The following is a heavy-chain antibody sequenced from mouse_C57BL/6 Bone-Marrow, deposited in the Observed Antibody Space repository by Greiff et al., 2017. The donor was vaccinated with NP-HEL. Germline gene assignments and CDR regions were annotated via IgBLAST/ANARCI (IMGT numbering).Heavy chain of an antibody. CDR2: IYPGDGDP. Sequence: VQLVESGPELVKPGASVKISCKASGYAFSSSWMNWVKQRPGKGLEWIGRIYPGDGDPNYNGKFKGKATLTADKSSSTAYMQLSSLTSEDSAVYFCRLLSRAWFAYWGQGTLVTVSA. V-gene: IGHV1-82*01. CDR3: RLLSRAWFAY. CDR1: GYAFSSSW. J-gene: IGHJ3*01. D-gene: IGHD2-1*01.